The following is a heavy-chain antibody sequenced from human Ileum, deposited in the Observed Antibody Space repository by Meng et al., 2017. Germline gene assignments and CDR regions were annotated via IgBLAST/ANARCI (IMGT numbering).Heavy chain of an antibody. CDR1: VFNFSAHA. CDR2: LSSTGRTT. CDR3: ARGYSYV. Sequence: LGSGGGFVQPGGPLGLSCASSVFNFSAHAMNWVRQSPGKGLEWVSGLSSTGRTTYYADSVKGRFTISRDNSKNMVYLQMSSLRAEDTAVYYCARGYSYVWGQGTLVTVSS. V-gene: IGHV3-23*01. J-gene: IGHJ4*02. D-gene: IGHD5-18*01.